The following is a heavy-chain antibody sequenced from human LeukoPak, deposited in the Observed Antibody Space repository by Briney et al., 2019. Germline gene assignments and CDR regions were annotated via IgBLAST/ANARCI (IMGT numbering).Heavy chain of an antibody. CDR1: GFTFSSHG. Sequence: GGSLRLSCAASGFTFSSHGMHWVRQAPGKGLEWVATIRYDGSKKWYAESMRGRFTISRDDSKNTLFLQMNNLRVEDTAVYYCAREDSSGWYTAYWGQGTLVTVSS. CDR3: AREDSSGWYTAY. D-gene: IGHD6-19*01. J-gene: IGHJ4*02. V-gene: IGHV3-33*01. CDR2: IRYDGSKK.